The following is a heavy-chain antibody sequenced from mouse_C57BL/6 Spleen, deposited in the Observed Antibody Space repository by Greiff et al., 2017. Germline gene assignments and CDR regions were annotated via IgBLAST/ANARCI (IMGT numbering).Heavy chain of an antibody. J-gene: IGHJ3*01. CDR1: GYAFSSSW. V-gene: IGHV1-82*01. D-gene: IGHD2-2*01. CDR3: ARSKGYEGWFAY. Sequence: QVQLQQSGPELVKPGASVKISCKASGYAFSSSWMNWVKQRPGKGLEWIGRIYPGDGDTNYNGKFKGKATLTADKSSSTAYMQLSSLTSEDSAVYFCARSKGYEGWFAYWGQGTLVTVSA. CDR2: IYPGDGDT.